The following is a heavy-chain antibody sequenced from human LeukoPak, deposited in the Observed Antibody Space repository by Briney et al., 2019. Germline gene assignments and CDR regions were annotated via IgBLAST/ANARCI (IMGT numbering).Heavy chain of an antibody. Sequence: PGGSLRLSCAASGFTFSSDGMSWVRQAPGKGLEWVSSISGSGGRTHYADSVRGQFTISRDNSKKTLYLQMNSLRAEDTAVYFCAKVRPFTPLTPYPHYYDYWGQGTLVTVSS. V-gene: IGHV3-23*01. J-gene: IGHJ4*02. CDR2: ISGSGGRT. CDR1: GFTFSSDG. CDR3: AKVRPFTPLTPYPHYYDY. D-gene: IGHD4-17*01.